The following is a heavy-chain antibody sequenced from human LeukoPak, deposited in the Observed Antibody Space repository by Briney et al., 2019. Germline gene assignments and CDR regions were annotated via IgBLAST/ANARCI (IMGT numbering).Heavy chain of an antibody. CDR1: GFTFSDYW. V-gene: IGHV3-74*01. CDR2: VNRDGSST. D-gene: IGHD5-12*01. J-gene: IGHJ4*02. Sequence: GGSLRLSCTTSGFTFSDYWMHWFRQVPGKGLVWVSRVNRDGSSTAYADSVKGRFTISRDNAENTHYLQMNSLRAEDTAVYYCARASGYDFDSWGQGTLVTVSS. CDR3: ARASGYDFDS.